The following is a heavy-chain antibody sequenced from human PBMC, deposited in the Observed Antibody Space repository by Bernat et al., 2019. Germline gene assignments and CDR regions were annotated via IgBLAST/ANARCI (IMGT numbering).Heavy chain of an antibody. CDR1: GFTFSNAW. CDR3: TTFTWAQSDY. Sequence: VQLVESGGGLVKPGGSLRISCAGSGFTFSNAWMSWVRQAPGKGLEWVGRIKSKTDGGTPDYAAPVKGRFTISRDDSKNTLYLQMNSLKIEDTAVYYCTTFTWAQSDYWGQGTQVTVSS. CDR2: IKSKTDGGTP. D-gene: IGHD3-16*01. J-gene: IGHJ4*02. V-gene: IGHV3-15*01.